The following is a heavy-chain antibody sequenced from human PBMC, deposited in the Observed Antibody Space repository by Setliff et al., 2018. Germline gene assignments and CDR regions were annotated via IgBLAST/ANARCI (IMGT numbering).Heavy chain of an antibody. CDR2: IIPIFGTA. CDR1: GGTFSSYD. Sequence: SVKVSCKASGGTFSSYDISWVRQAPGQGLEWMGRIIPIFGTANYAQKFQGRVTMTRDTSTSTVYMELSSLRSGDTAMYYCARELLFGGVIFGYWGQGTLVTVSS. CDR3: ARELLFGGVIFGY. D-gene: IGHD3-3*01. V-gene: IGHV1-69*05. J-gene: IGHJ4*02.